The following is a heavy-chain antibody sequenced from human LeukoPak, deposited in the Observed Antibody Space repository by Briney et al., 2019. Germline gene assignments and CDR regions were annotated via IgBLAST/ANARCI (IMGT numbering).Heavy chain of an antibody. CDR3: ARDNLYYGMDV. D-gene: IGHD1-14*01. J-gene: IGHJ6*02. CDR2: ISYDGSNK. CDR1: GFTISSYA. V-gene: IGHV3-30-3*01. Sequence: PGGSLRLSCAASGFTISSYAMHWVRQAPGKGLEWVAVISYDGSNKYYADSVKGRFTISRDNSKNTLYLQMNSLRAEDTAVYYCARDNLYYGMDVWGQGTTVTVSS.